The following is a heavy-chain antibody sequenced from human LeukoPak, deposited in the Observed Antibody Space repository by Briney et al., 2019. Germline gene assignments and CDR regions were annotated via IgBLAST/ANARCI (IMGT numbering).Heavy chain of an antibody. CDR1: GYTFTADY. D-gene: IGHD6-6*01. Sequence: ASVKVSCKAAGYTFTADYIHWVRQAPGQGLEWMGWINPNSGGTNSAQKFQGRVTMTRDSSISTAYMEISRLTSDDTAVYHCARVGSITARKNYFDYWGQGTLVTVSS. CDR2: INPNSGGT. J-gene: IGHJ4*02. CDR3: ARVGSITARKNYFDY. V-gene: IGHV1-2*02.